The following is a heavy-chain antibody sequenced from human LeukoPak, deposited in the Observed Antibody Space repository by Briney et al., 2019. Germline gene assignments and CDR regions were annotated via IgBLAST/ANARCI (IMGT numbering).Heavy chain of an antibody. CDR2: ISRSGSTK. Sequence: GGSLRLSCAASGFTFSDYNMRWIRQAPGKGLEWVSSISRSGSTKYYADSVKGRFTISRDNAKNSLYLQMYSLRAEDTAVYYCARVGVSVVPAAMINYYYYYMDVWGKGTTVTVSS. CDR3: ARVGVSVVPAAMINYYYYYMDV. V-gene: IGHV3-11*04. J-gene: IGHJ6*03. D-gene: IGHD2-2*01. CDR1: GFTFSDYN.